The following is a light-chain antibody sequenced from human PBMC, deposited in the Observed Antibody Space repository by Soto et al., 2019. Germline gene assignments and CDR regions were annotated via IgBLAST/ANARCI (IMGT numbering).Light chain of an antibody. CDR3: PQRSNWPPSFT. V-gene: IGKV3-11*01. CDR2: DES. CDR1: QSVSSY. J-gene: IGKJ3*01. Sequence: EIVLTQSPATLSLSPWERATLSCSASQSVSSYLAWYQHKPGQDHRLLIYDESHRATGIPARFSGSGSGTDFTLTSSSLEPEDFSVYYCPQRSNWPPSFTFGPGTKVYIK.